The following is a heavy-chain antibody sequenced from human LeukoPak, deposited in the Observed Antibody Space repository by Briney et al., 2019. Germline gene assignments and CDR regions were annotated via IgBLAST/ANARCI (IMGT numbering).Heavy chain of an antibody. V-gene: IGHV1-46*03. J-gene: IGHJ3*02. D-gene: IGHD3-3*01. Sequence: ASVKVSCKASGYTFTNYYMHWVRQAPGQGPEWMGAINPSGGSTSYPQKFQGRVTMTRDTSTSTVYMELSSLRSEDTAVYYCALKGFWGGRNAYDIWGQGTMVTVSS. CDR1: GYTFTNYY. CDR2: INPSGGST. CDR3: ALKGFWGGRNAYDI.